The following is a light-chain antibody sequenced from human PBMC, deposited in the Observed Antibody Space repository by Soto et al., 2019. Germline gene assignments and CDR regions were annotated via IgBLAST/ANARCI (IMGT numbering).Light chain of an antibody. V-gene: IGKV3-15*01. CDR2: GAS. CDR3: QQYNNWPRT. CDR1: QSVSSS. J-gene: IGKJ1*01. Sequence: MTQSPSTLSASVGDRVTIMCRASQSVSSSVAWYQNKPGQAPRLLIYGASTRATGFPARFSGSGSGTEFTLTISSLQSEDFAVYYCQQYNNWPRTFGQGTKVDI.